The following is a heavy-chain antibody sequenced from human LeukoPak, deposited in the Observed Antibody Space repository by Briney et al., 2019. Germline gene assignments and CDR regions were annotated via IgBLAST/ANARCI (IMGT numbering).Heavy chain of an antibody. D-gene: IGHD3-22*01. CDR3: ARIRTVKNYYDSSGYWFDP. CDR2: MNPNSGKT. V-gene: IGHV1-8*03. J-gene: IGHJ5*02. CDR1: GYTFTNYD. Sequence: ASVNVSCKASGYTFTNYDINWVRQATGQGLEWLGWMNPNSGKTGYAQKFQGRVTITRNTSISTASIERSALRSGDPPGYNIARIRTVKNYYDSSGYWFDPWGQGTLVTVSS.